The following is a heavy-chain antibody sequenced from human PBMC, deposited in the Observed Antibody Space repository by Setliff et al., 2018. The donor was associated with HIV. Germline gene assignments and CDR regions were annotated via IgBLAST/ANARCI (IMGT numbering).Heavy chain of an antibody. CDR3: ARVQWDLLYVPDAFDI. Sequence: PSETLSLTCTVSGGSISSHYWSWIRQPPGKGLEWIGYIYSTGSTNYNPSLKSRVTISVDTSKNQFSLQLSSVTAADTAVYYCARVQWDLLYVPDAFDIWGQGIMVTVS. J-gene: IGHJ3*02. D-gene: IGHD1-26*01. CDR1: GGSISSHY. CDR2: IYSTGST. V-gene: IGHV4-59*11.